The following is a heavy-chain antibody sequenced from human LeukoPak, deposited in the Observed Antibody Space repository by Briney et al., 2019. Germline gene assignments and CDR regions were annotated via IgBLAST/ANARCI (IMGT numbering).Heavy chain of an antibody. CDR2: ISDSGGST. CDR3: VKYYDSGSGYYVS. V-gene: IGHV3-23*01. CDR1: GFTFSSYV. Sequence: GGSLRLSCAASGFTFSSYVMSWVRQAPGEGLEWVSAISDSGGSTYYADSVKGRITISRDNSKNTLYLQMNSLRAEDTAVYYCVKYYDSGSGYYVSWGEGALVTVSP. J-gene: IGHJ5*02. D-gene: IGHD3-3*01.